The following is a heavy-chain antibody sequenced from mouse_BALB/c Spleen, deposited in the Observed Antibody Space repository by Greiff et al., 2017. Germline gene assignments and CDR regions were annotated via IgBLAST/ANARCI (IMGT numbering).Heavy chain of an antibody. CDR2: INPNNGGT. CDR1: GYTFTDYN. V-gene: IGHV1-18*01. D-gene: IGHD1-1*01. Sequence: EVQLQESGPELVKPGASVKIPCKASGYTFTDYNMDWVKQSHGKSLEWIGDINPNNGGTIYNQKFKGKATLTVDKSSSTAYMELRSLTSEDTAVYYCARAYYYGSRVFDYWGQGTTLTVSS. J-gene: IGHJ2*01. CDR3: ARAYYYGSRVFDY.